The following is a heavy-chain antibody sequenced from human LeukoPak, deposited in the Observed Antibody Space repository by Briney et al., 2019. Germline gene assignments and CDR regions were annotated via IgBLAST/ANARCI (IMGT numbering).Heavy chain of an antibody. CDR3: AKGPIVVSD. J-gene: IGHJ4*02. D-gene: IGHD3-22*01. CDR2: IYYTGST. CDR1: GGSISTYF. V-gene: IGHV4-59*01. Sequence: SETLSLTCTVSGGSISTYFWNWIRQPPGKGLEWIGYIYYTGSTNYNPSLKSRVTISIDTSKNQFSLKLSSVTAADTAVYYCAKGPIVVSDWGQGTLVTVSS.